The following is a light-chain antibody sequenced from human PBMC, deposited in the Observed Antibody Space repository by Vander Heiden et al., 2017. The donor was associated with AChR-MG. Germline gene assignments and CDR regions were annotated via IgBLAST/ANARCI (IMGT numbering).Light chain of an antibody. CDR2: KAS. J-gene: IGKJ5*01. V-gene: IGKV1-5*03. Sequence: DIQMTQSPSTLSASVGDRVTLTCRASQSISDWLAWYQQKPGKAPKLLIYKASTLETGVPSRFSGSGSGTEFTLTISRLQPDDFATYYCQQYGDYSPVTFGQGTRLEIK. CDR1: QSISDW. CDR3: QQYGDYSPVT.